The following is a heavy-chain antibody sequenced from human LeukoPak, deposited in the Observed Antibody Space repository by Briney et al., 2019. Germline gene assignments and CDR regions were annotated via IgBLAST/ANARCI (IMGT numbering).Heavy chain of an antibody. CDR2: IIPILGIA. V-gene: IGHV1-69*04. CDR3: AREVSGGEFDY. Sequence: GASVKASCKASGGTFSSYTISWVRQAPGQGLEWMGRIIPILGIANYAQKFQGRVTITADKSTSTAYMELSSLRSEDTAVYYCAREVSGGEFDYWGQGTLVTVSS. D-gene: IGHD6-19*01. J-gene: IGHJ4*02. CDR1: GGTFSSYT.